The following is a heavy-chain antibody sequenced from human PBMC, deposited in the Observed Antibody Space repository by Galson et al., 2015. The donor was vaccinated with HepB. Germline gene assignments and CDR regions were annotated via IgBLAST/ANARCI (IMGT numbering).Heavy chain of an antibody. CDR2: IYYSGTT. V-gene: IGHV4-39*02. D-gene: IGHD3-3*01. CDR1: GGSISSRDYY. Sequence: LSLTCTVSGGSISSRDYYWGWIRQPPGKGLECIGNIYYSGTTYYNPSLKSRVTISVDTSKNQFSLKLSSVTAADTAVYYCAREHDFWSGYPNWFDPWGQGTLVTVSS. CDR3: AREHDFWSGYPNWFDP. J-gene: IGHJ5*02.